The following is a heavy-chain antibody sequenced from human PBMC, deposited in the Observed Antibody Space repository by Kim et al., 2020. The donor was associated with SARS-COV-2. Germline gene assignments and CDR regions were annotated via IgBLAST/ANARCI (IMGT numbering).Heavy chain of an antibody. V-gene: IGHV1-46*01. Sequence: QKFQGRVTMTRDTSTSTVYMELISLRSEDTAVYYCATTLGSSSWYDAFDIWGQGTMVTVSS. D-gene: IGHD6-13*01. CDR3: ATTLGSSSWYDAFDI. J-gene: IGHJ3*02.